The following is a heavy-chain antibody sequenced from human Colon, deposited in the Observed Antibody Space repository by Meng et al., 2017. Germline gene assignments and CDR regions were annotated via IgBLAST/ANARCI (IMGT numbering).Heavy chain of an antibody. Sequence: QMHMQGSGPGLVKPSETLSLSCTVSGASITKKNYYWVWIRQPPGKGLEWIGNIYYTEATYYNPSLKGRVTISLDTSKNQFSLNLNAVTAADTAVYYCVSRIGGSSETNFWGQGTLVTVSS. V-gene: IGHV4-39*07. CDR2: IYYTEAT. D-gene: IGHD1-26*01. J-gene: IGHJ1*01. CDR3: VSRIGGSSETNF. CDR1: GASITKKNYY.